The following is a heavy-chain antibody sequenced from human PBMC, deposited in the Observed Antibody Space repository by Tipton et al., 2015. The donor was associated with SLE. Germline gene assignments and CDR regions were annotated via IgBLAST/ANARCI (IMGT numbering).Heavy chain of an antibody. CDR3: TTGDGDYPDFDY. Sequence: SLRLSCAASGFTFSSYAMSWVRQAPGKGLEWVSAISGSGGSTYYADSVKGRFTISRDNSKNTLYLQMNSLKTEDTAVYYCTTGDGDYPDFDYWGQGTLVTVSS. CDR2: ISGSGGST. D-gene: IGHD4-17*01. J-gene: IGHJ4*02. V-gene: IGHV3-23*01. CDR1: GFTFSSYA.